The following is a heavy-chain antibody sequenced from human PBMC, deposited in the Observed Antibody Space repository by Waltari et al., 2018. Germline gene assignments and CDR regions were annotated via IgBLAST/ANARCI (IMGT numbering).Heavy chain of an antibody. CDR1: GFSLSTSGVG. CDR2: IYWNDDK. J-gene: IGHJ3*02. CDR3: AHSGDLHGYYVNGDAFDI. Sequence: QITLKESGPTLVKPTQTLTLTCTFSGFSLSTSGVGVGWIRQPPGKALEWLALIYWNDDKRYSPSLKSRLTITKDTSKNQVVLTMTNMDPVDTATYYCAHSGDLHGYYVNGDAFDIWGQGTMVTVSS. V-gene: IGHV2-5*01. D-gene: IGHD3-22*01.